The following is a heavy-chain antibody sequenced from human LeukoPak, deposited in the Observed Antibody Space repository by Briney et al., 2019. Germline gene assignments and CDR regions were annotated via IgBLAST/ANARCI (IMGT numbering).Heavy chain of an antibody. CDR2: IIPILGIA. Sequence: SVKVSCKASGGTFSSYTISWVRQAPGQGLEWMGRIIPILGIANYAQKFQGRVTITADKSTSTAYMELSNLRSEDTAVYYCARDHEPVVVPAAITWFDPWGQGTLVTVSS. CDR1: GGTFSSYT. J-gene: IGHJ5*02. D-gene: IGHD2-2*02. CDR3: ARDHEPVVVPAAITWFDP. V-gene: IGHV1-69*04.